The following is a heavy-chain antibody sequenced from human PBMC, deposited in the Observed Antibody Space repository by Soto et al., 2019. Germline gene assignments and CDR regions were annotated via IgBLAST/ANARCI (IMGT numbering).Heavy chain of an antibody. CDR2: IYVTGAV. J-gene: IGHJ5*02. Sequence: PSETLSLTCIVSGAALKSGNYYWIWIRHVPGKGLEWIGHIYVTGAVDYNPSLRDRITISQDTSERQFSLNLRLVTAADTAVYYCARLRIATNNYKWFDPWGQGTLVTVSS. V-gene: IGHV4-31*03. CDR1: GAALKSGNYY. D-gene: IGHD2-21*01. CDR3: ARLRIATNNYKWFDP.